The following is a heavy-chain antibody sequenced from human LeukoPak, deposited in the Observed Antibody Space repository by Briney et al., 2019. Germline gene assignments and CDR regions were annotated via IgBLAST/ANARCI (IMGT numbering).Heavy chain of an antibody. J-gene: IGHJ5*02. D-gene: IGHD5-24*01. CDR1: GFTFSSYS. V-gene: IGHV3-21*01. CDR2: ISSSSSYI. Sequence: PGGSLRLSCAASGFTFSSYSMNWVRQAPGKGLEWVSSISSSSSYIYYADSVKGRFIISRDNAKNSLYLQMNSLRAEDTAVYYCARLPYGRDVEMATLSWGQGTLVTVSS. CDR3: ARLPYGRDVEMATLS.